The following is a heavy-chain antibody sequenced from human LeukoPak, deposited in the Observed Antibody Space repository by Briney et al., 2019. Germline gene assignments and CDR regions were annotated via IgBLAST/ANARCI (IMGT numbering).Heavy chain of an antibody. Sequence: SETLSLTCSVSGGSISPYYWSWVRQPPGKGMERIAYIYYTGDTNYNPSLKSRVTRSVDTSNNQFSLTLSSVTAADTAVYYCARHHPKGYSSAWYYFDFWGQGSLVTVSS. CDR2: IYYTGDT. D-gene: IGHD6-13*01. V-gene: IGHV4-59*08. CDR3: ARHHPKGYSSAWYYFDF. CDR1: GGSISPYY. J-gene: IGHJ4*02.